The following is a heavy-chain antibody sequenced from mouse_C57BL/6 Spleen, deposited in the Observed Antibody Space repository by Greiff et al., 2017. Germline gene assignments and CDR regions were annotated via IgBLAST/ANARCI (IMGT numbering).Heavy chain of an antibody. V-gene: IGHV1-72*01. Sequence: QVQLQQPGAELVKPGASVKLSCKASGYTFTSYWMHWVKQRPGRGLEWIGRIDPNSGGTKYNEKFKSKATLTVDKPSSTAYMQLSSLTSEDSAVYYCARSQPITTVGDYYAMDYWGQGTSVTVSS. D-gene: IGHD1-1*01. CDR3: ARSQPITTVGDYYAMDY. CDR1: GYTFTSYW. J-gene: IGHJ4*01. CDR2: IDPNSGGT.